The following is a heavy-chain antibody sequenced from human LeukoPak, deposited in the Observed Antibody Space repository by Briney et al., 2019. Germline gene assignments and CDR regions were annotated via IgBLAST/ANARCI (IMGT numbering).Heavy chain of an antibody. CDR2: IYSGGST. D-gene: IGHD3-10*01. Sequence: PGGSLRLSCAASGFTVSSNYMSWVRQAPGKGLEWVSVIYSGGSTYYVDSVKGRFTISRDNSKNTLYLQMNSLRAEDTAVYYCARDGAEYYYGSGSSSSFDYWGQGTLVTVSS. CDR1: GFTVSSNY. J-gene: IGHJ4*02. V-gene: IGHV3-66*01. CDR3: ARDGAEYYYGSGSSSSFDY.